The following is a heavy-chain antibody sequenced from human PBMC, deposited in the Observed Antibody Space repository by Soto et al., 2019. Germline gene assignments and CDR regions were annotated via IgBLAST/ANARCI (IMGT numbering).Heavy chain of an antibody. CDR3: XXXXXXXXXXXXXYAMDV. CDR2: IIPVVGTA. CDR1: GGSLSNYG. D-gene: IGHD2-2*01. V-gene: IGHV1-69*12. Sequence: QVQLVQSGAEVKKPGSSVKVSCKASGGSLSNYGISWVRQAPGQGLEWMGGIIPVVGTANYAQKFQGRVTITADESTXXXXXXXXXXXXXXXXXXXXXXXXXXXXXXXXXYAMDVWGQGTTVTVSS. J-gene: IGHJ6*02.